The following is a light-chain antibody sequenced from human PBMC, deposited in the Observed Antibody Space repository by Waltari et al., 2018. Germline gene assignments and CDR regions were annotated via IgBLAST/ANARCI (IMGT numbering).Light chain of an antibody. CDR2: STN. CDR1: SGPVSISDY. Sequence: QTVVTQEPSFSVSPGETVTLTCGLSSGPVSISDYPSWYQQTPGQTPRTLIYSTNTRSSGVPGRFSGSILGNKAALTITGAQADDESDYYCVLYMGGGIWVFGGGTKLTVL. J-gene: IGLJ3*02. CDR3: VLYMGGGIWV. V-gene: IGLV8-61*01.